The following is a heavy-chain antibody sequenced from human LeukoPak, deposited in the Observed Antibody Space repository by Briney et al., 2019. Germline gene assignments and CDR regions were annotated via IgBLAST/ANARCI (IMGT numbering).Heavy chain of an antibody. Sequence: SVKVSCKXSGGTFSSYAISWVRQSPGQGLEWMGRIIPIFGTANYSQKFQGGVTITTDESTSTAYMELSSLRSEDTAVYYCAREWELLNGGLYYWGQGTLVTVSS. J-gene: IGHJ4*02. CDR2: IIPIFGTA. CDR1: GGTFSSYA. D-gene: IGHD2-15*01. CDR3: AREWELLNGGLYY. V-gene: IGHV1-69*05.